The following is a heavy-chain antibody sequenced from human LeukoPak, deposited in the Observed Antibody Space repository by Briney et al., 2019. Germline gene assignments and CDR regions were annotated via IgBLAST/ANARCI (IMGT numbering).Heavy chain of an antibody. CDR2: IYYSGYT. J-gene: IGHJ6*02. CDR3: AAAPYYYYGMDL. V-gene: IGHV4-59*01. CDR1: GGSISSYY. Sequence: SETLSLTCTVSGGSISSYYWSWIRQPPGKGLEWIGYIYYSGYTTYNPSLKSRVTMSIDTSKNQFSLKLTSVTAADTAIYYCAAAPYYYYGMDLWGQGTTVTVSS. D-gene: IGHD6-6*01.